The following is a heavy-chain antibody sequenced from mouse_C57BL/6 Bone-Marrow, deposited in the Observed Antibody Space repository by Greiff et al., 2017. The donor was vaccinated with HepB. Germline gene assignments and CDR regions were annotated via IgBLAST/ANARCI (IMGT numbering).Heavy chain of an antibody. J-gene: IGHJ3*01. D-gene: IGHD1-1*01. CDR1: GFTFSDYG. CDR2: ISNLAYSI. V-gene: IGHV5-15*01. CDR3: ARHTYGSSPFAY. Sequence: EVQRVESGGGLVQPGGSLKLSCAASGFTFSDYGMAWVRQAPRKGPEWVAFISNLAYSIYYADTVTGRFTISRENAKNTLYLEMSSLRSEDTAMYYCARHTYGSSPFAYWGQGTLVTVSA.